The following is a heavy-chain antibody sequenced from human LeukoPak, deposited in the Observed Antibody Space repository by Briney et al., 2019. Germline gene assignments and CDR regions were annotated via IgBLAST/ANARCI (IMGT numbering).Heavy chain of an antibody. CDR2: IYYSGST. CDR1: GGSISSSSYY. J-gene: IGHJ6*03. CDR3: ARNGDGYNYPYYYYYMDV. D-gene: IGHD5-24*01. Sequence: PSETLSLTCTVSGGSISSSSYYWGWIRQPPGKGLEWIGSIYYSGSTYYNSSLKSRVTIFVDTSKNQFSLKLSSVTAADTAVYYCARNGDGYNYPYYYYYMDVWGKGTTVTISS. V-gene: IGHV4-39*07.